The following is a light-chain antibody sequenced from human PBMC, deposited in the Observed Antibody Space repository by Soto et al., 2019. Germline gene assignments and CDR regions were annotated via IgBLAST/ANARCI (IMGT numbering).Light chain of an antibody. V-gene: IGLV2-14*01. CDR1: SSDVGGYSQ. Sequence: QSALTQPASVSGSPGQSITIACTGASSDVGGYSQVSWYQQHPGKAPRLMSYDVSNRPSGVSNRFSGSKSGNTASLTISWLQVEDEADFYCSSFTSSSTVVFGGGTQLTVL. CDR3: SSFTSSSTVV. J-gene: IGLJ3*02. CDR2: DVS.